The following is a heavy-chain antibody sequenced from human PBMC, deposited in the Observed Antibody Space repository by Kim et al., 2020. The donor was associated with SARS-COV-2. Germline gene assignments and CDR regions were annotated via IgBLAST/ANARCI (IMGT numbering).Heavy chain of an antibody. CDR3: ARGYSSGEYYFDY. D-gene: IGHD6-19*01. Sequence: YAPKFQGRVTITADKSTSTAYMGLSSLRSEDTAVYYCARGYSSGEYYFDYWGQGTLVTVSS. V-gene: IGHV1-69*04. J-gene: IGHJ4*02.